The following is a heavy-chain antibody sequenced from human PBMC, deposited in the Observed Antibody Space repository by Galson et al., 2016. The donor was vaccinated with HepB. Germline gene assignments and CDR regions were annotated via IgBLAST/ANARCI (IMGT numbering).Heavy chain of an antibody. V-gene: IGHV3-30*03. D-gene: IGHD1-1*01. CDR3: GAGKEYFQH. Sequence: SLRLSCAASGFSFRNYGMHWVRQAPGKGLDWVSAISDDGTNKYYADSVKGRFTISRDNSKNTRSLQMNSLGAEDTAVYYCGAGKEYFQHWGQGTLVTVSS. CDR1: GFSFRNYG. CDR2: ISDDGTNK. J-gene: IGHJ1*01.